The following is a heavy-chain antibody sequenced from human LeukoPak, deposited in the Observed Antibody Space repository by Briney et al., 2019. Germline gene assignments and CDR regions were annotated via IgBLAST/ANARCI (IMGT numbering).Heavy chain of an antibody. Sequence: PGGSLRLSCAASGFTFSSYGMHWVRQAPAKGLEWVAVISYDGSNKYYADSVKGRFTVSRDNSKNTLYLQMNSLRAEDTAVYYCAKDSPGNAFDIWGQGTMVTVSS. D-gene: IGHD3-10*01. CDR1: GFTFSSYG. CDR3: AKDSPGNAFDI. J-gene: IGHJ3*02. CDR2: ISYDGSNK. V-gene: IGHV3-30*18.